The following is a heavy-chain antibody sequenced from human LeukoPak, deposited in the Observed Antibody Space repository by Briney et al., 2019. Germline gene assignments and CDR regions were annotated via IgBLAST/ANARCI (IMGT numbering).Heavy chain of an antibody. Sequence: PQASVRVSCKASGYMFTDYFMHWVRQAPGQGPEWMGWFNPKSGDKNCAQQFQGRVTMTRDTSINTAYMEMSGLTSDDTAVYYCARAQLLTAPAGTFADNWGQGTLVTVSS. CDR3: ARAQLLTAPAGTFADN. CDR1: GYMFTDYF. CDR2: FNPKSGDK. V-gene: IGHV1-2*02. J-gene: IGHJ4*02. D-gene: IGHD6-13*01.